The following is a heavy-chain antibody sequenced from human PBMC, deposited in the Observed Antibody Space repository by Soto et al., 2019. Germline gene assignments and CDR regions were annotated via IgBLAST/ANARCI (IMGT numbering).Heavy chain of an antibody. Sequence: EVQLVESGGGLVKPGGSLRLSCAASGFTFSNAWMSWVRQAPGKGLEWVGRIKSKTDGGTTDYAAPVKGRFTISRDDSKNTVYLQKSSLNSEHTVVYYGTWGDFWSGYSFDPWGQGTLVTDSS. CDR3: TWGDFWSGYSFDP. D-gene: IGHD3-3*01. V-gene: IGHV3-15*01. J-gene: IGHJ5*02. CDR2: IKSKTDGGTT. CDR1: GFTFSNAW.